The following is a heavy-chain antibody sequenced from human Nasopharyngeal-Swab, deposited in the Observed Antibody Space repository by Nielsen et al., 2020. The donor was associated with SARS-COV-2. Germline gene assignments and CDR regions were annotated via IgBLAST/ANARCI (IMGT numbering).Heavy chain of an antibody. Sequence: LRLSCTVSGGSIRSDDYYWGWIRQPPGKGLEWIGYIYYSGNSYYNPSLKSRVSISAETSKNQFSLKLRSVTAADTALYYCARHDYGDLITIDSWGQGTLVTVSS. J-gene: IGHJ5*01. D-gene: IGHD4-17*01. V-gene: IGHV4-30-4*01. CDR2: IYYSGNS. CDR1: GGSIRSDDYY. CDR3: ARHDYGDLITIDS.